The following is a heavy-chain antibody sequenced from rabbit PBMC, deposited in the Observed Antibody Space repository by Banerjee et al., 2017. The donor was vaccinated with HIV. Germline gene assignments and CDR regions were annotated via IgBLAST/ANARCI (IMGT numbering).Heavy chain of an antibody. CDR2: IYAGSSGST. CDR1: GIDFSNYYY. D-gene: IGHD8-1*01. J-gene: IGHJ4*01. CDR3: ARSRYVGSSNYGGNL. V-gene: IGHV1S45*01. Sequence: QQQLEESGGGLVQPGGALTLTCKASGIDFSNYYYMCWVRQAPGKGLEWIACIYAGSSGSTYFASWAKDRFTISKTSSTTVTLQMTSLTAADTATYFCARSRYVGSSNYGGNLWGPGTLVTVS.